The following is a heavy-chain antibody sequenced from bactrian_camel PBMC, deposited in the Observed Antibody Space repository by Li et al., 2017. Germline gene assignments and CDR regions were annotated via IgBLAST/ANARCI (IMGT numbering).Heavy chain of an antibody. Sequence: VQLVESGGGSVQAGGSLRLSCAASGFTDSRKFVGWFRQAPGKEREGVAGINSAGGLYYADSVEGRFTISRDNAKNTVYLQMNNLKPEDSGMYYCAARITMGWCGLEESEYSWWGQGTQVTVS. CDR1: GFTDSRKF. V-gene: IGHV3S40*01. CDR3: AARITMGWCGLEESEYSW. CDR2: INSAGGL. D-gene: IGHD5*01. J-gene: IGHJ4*01.